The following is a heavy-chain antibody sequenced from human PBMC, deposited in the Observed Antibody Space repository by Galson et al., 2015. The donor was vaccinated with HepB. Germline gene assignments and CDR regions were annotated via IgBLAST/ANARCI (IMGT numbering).Heavy chain of an antibody. D-gene: IGHD1-26*01. Sequence: SVKVSCKVSGYSLTELSMHWVRQAPGKGLEWMGGFDPEDGKTIYAQKFQGRVTMTEDISTDTAYMELSSLRSEDTAVYYCATPYSGSYYFVYFLHWGQGTLVTVSS. CDR2: FDPEDGKT. CDR1: GYSLTELS. V-gene: IGHV1-24*01. J-gene: IGHJ1*01. CDR3: ATPYSGSYYFVYFLH.